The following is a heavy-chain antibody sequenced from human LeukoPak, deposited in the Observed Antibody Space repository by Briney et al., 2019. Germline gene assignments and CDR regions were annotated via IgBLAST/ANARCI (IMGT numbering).Heavy chain of an antibody. J-gene: IGHJ4*02. CDR2: IYSGGTT. D-gene: IGHD4-17*01. Sequence: GGSLRLSYAASGFTVSSNYMNWVRQAPGKGLEWVSIIYSGGTTYYADSVKGRFTISRDNSKNTLYLQMNSLRVEDTAVYFCAKVKSRGAYGDYLNYFEYWGQGTLVTVSS. CDR3: AKVKSRGAYGDYLNYFEY. V-gene: IGHV3-53*01. CDR1: GFTVSSNY.